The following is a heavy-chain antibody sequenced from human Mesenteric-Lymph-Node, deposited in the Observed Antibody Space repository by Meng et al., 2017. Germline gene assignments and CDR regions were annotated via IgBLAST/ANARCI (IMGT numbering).Heavy chain of an antibody. CDR2: NYYSRST. CDR1: GGSISTYY. J-gene: IGHJ4*02. V-gene: IGHV4-59*08. Sequence: QVQLQESGPGLVKPSETLSLTCAVSGGSISTYYWSWIRQPPGNGLEWIGNNYYSRSTNYNPSLASRVTISVDSSKNQFSLKLSSVTAADTAVYYCARHQNGGTYPLDYWGQGTLVTVSS. D-gene: IGHD3-16*02. CDR3: ARHQNGGTYPLDY.